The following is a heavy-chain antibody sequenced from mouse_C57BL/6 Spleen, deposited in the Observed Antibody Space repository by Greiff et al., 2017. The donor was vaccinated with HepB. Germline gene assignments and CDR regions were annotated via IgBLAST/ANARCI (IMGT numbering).Heavy chain of an antibody. CDR2: ICPSDSET. J-gene: IGHJ3*01. D-gene: IGHD2-4*01. CDR3: ARVGDYDGAWFAY. Sequence: QVQLQQPGAELVRPGSSVKLSCKASGYTFTSYWMDWVKQRPGQGLEWIGNICPSDSETHYNQKFKDKATLTVDKSSSTAYMQLSSLTSEDSAVYYCARVGDYDGAWFAYWGQGTLVTVSA. V-gene: IGHV1-61*01. CDR1: GYTFTSYW.